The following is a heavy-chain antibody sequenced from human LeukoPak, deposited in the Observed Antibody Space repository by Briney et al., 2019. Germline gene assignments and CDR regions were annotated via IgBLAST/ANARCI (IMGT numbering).Heavy chain of an antibody. CDR2: ISSSGSTV. Sequence: GGSLRLSCAASGFTFSSYSMNWVRQAPGKGLEWVSYISSSGSTVYYADSVKGRFTVSRDNAKNSLYLQMNSLRAEDTAVYYCAELGITMIGGVWGKGTTVTISS. D-gene: IGHD3-10*02. V-gene: IGHV3-48*04. CDR1: GFTFSSYS. CDR3: AELGITMIGGV. J-gene: IGHJ6*04.